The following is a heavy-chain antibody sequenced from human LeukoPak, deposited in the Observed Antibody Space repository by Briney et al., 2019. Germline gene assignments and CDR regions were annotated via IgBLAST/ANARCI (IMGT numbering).Heavy chain of an antibody. CDR1: GFTFSSYW. J-gene: IGHJ3*02. Sequence: GGSLRLSCAASGFTFSSYWMSWVRQAPGKGLEWVANIKQDGSEKYYVDSVKGRFTISRDNAKNSLYLQMNSPRAEDTAVYYCARDRGSYFVPDAFDIWGQGTMVTVSS. CDR3: ARDRGSYFVPDAFDI. V-gene: IGHV3-7*01. CDR2: IKQDGSEK. D-gene: IGHD1-26*01.